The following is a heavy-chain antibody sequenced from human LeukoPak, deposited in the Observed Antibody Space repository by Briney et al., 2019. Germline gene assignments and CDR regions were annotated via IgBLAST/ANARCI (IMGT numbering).Heavy chain of an antibody. J-gene: IGHJ4*02. CDR3: ARDRGIAVAGSGAFDY. D-gene: IGHD6-19*01. CDR1: GFTFDDYG. CDR2: INWNGGST. Sequence: PGGSLRLSCAASGFTFDDYGMSWVRQAPGKGLEWVSGINWNGGSTGYADSVKGRFTISRDNAKNSLYLQMNSLRAEDTALYYCARDRGIAVAGSGAFDYWGQGTLVTVSS. V-gene: IGHV3-20*04.